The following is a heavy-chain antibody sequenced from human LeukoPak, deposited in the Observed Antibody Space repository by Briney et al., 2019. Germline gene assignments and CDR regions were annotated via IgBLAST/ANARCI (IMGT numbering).Heavy chain of an antibody. V-gene: IGHV4-39*01. CDR1: GGSISSSSYY. Sequence: SETLSLTCTVFGGSISSSSYYWGWIRQPPGKGLEWIGSIYYSGSTYYNPSLKSRVTISVDTSKNQFSLKLSSVTAADTAVYYCGRLELGQTDAFDIWGQGTMVTVSS. CDR3: GRLELGQTDAFDI. CDR2: IYYSGST. J-gene: IGHJ3*02. D-gene: IGHD1/OR15-1a*01.